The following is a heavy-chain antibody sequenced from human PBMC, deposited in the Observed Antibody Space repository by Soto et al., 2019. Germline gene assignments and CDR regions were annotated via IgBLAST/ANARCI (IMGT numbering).Heavy chain of an antibody. V-gene: IGHV1-8*01. CDR2: MNSNSGNT. Sequence: ASVKVSCKASGYTFTSYDINWVRQATGQGLEWMGWMNSNSGNTGYAQKFQGRVTMTRNTSISTAYMELSSLRSEDTAVYYCARKEHYDFWSGSLYYYYMDVWGKGTTVTVSS. CDR1: GYTFTSYD. D-gene: IGHD3-3*01. CDR3: ARKEHYDFWSGSLYYYYMDV. J-gene: IGHJ6*03.